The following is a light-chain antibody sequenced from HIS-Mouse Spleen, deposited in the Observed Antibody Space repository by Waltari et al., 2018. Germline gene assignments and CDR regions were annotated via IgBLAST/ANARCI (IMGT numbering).Light chain of an antibody. J-gene: IGLJ1*01. Sequence: QSALTQPRSVSGSPGQSVTISCTGTSSDVGGYNYFSWYQQHPGKAPKLMIYDVSKRPSGVPDRFSGSKSGNTASLPISGLQAEDEADYYCCSYAGSYTGVFGTGTKVTVL. CDR2: DVS. V-gene: IGLV2-11*01. CDR1: SSDVGGYNY. CDR3: CSYAGSYTGV.